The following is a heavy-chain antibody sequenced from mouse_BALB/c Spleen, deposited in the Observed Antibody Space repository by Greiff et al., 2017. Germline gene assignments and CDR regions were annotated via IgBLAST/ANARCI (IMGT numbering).Heavy chain of an antibody. J-gene: IGHJ4*01. CDR1: GFSLTSYG. CDR3: ASARYDYDDVEAIDY. D-gene: IGHD2-4*01. V-gene: IGHV2-9*02. Sequence: QVQLKESGPGLVAPSQSLSITCTVSGFSLTSYGVHWVRQPPGKGLEWLGVIWAGGSTNYNSALMSRLSISKDNSKSQVFLKMNSLQTDDTAMYYCASARYDYDDVEAIDYWGQGTSVTVSS. CDR2: IWAGGST.